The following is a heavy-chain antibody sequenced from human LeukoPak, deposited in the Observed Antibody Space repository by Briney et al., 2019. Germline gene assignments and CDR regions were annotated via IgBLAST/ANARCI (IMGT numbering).Heavy chain of an antibody. D-gene: IGHD6-13*01. CDR3: ARDYSAAGDY. CDR2: ISSSGDTI. V-gene: IGHV3-48*03. CDR1: GFPFSSYE. J-gene: IGHJ4*02. Sequence: PGGSLRLSCAASGFPFSSYEMNWVRQAPGKGLEWVSYISSSGDTIYSADSVKGRFTISRDNAKNLLYLQMNSLRAEDTAVYYCARDYSAAGDYWGQGTLVTVSS.